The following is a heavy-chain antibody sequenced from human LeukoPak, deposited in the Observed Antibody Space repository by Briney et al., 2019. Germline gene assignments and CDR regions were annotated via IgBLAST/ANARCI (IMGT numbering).Heavy chain of an antibody. CDR1: GFTFSSYG. CDR3: AKDRGSYDTALGFDY. J-gene: IGHJ4*02. D-gene: IGHD3-22*01. Sequence: GGSLRLSCAASGFTFSSYGMHWVRQAPGKGLEWVAVISYDGSNKYYADSVKGRFTISRDNSKNTLYLQMNSLRAEDTAVYYCAKDRGSYDTALGFDYWGQGTLVTVSS. V-gene: IGHV3-30*18. CDR2: ISYDGSNK.